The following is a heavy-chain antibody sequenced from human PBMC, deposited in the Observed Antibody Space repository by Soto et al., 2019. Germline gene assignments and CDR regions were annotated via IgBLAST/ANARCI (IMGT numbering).Heavy chain of an antibody. D-gene: IGHD3-10*01. CDR2: IWYDGSNK. V-gene: IGHV3-33*01. Sequence: QVQLVESGGGVVQPGRSLRLSCAASGFTFSSYGMHGVRQAAGKGLEWVAVIWYDGSNKYYADSVKGRFTISRDNSKNTLYLKMNSLRAEDTAVYYCARETMDYYYGMDVWGQGTTVTVSS. J-gene: IGHJ6*02. CDR3: ARETMDYYYGMDV. CDR1: GFTFSSYG.